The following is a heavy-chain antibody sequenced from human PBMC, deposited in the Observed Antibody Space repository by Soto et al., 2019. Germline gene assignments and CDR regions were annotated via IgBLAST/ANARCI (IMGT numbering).Heavy chain of an antibody. CDR1: GFTVTNNF. Sequence: EVQLVETGGGLIQPGGSLRLSCAASGFTVTNNFMAWVRQAPRKGLEWVSIIFSGGATYYPDSVKGRFTFSGDISKNTFYLHMNSVGVDDTAVYYCARGLRGAVREKSLDYWGQGTLVNVSS. CDR3: ARGLRGAVREKSLDY. D-gene: IGHD3-10*01. V-gene: IGHV3-53*02. J-gene: IGHJ4*02. CDR2: IFSGGAT.